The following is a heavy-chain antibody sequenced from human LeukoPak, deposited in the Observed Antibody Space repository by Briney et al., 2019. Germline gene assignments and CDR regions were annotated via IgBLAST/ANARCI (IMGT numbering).Heavy chain of an antibody. J-gene: IGHJ5*02. V-gene: IGHV3-30*03. CDR3: ARDYDSSGYYYP. CDR2: ISYDGSNK. D-gene: IGHD3-22*01. CDR1: GFTFSSYG. Sequence: GGSLRLSCAASGFTFSSYGMHWVRQAPGKGLEWVAVISYDGSNKYYADSVKGRFTISRDNSKNSLYLQMNSLRAEDTAVYYCARDYDSSGYYYPWGQGTLVTVSS.